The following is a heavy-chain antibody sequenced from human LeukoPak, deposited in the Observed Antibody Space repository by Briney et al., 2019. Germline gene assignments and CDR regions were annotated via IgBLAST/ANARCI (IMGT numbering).Heavy chain of an antibody. Sequence: PGVSLRLSCAASGFTFSSYAMSWVRQAPGKGLEWVSAISGSGGSTYYADSVKGRFTISRDSSKNTLYLQMNSLRAEDTAVYYCAKAARTIVVVVAATPALDYWGQGTLVTVSS. V-gene: IGHV3-23*01. J-gene: IGHJ4*02. CDR1: GFTFSSYA. CDR2: ISGSGGST. CDR3: AKAARTIVVVVAATPALDY. D-gene: IGHD2-15*01.